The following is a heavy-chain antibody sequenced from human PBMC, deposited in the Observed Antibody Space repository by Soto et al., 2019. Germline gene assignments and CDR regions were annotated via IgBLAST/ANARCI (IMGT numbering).Heavy chain of an antibody. J-gene: IGHJ5*02. CDR2: ISAYNGNT. D-gene: IGHD2-15*01. Sequence: GASVKVSCKASGYTFTSYGISWVRQAPGQGLEWMGWISAYNGNTNYAQKLQGRVTMTTDTSTSTAYMELGSLRSDDTAVYYCARGGPWDVVVVAATPDWFDPWGQGPLVPVSS. V-gene: IGHV1-18*01. CDR1: GYTFTSYG. CDR3: ARGGPWDVVVVAATPDWFDP.